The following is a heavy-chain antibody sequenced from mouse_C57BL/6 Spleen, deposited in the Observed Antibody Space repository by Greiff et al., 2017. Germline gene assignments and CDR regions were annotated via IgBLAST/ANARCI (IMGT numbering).Heavy chain of an antibody. J-gene: IGHJ4*01. Sequence: VQLQQPGAELVKPGASVKLSCKASGYTFTSYWMQWVKQRPGQGLEWIGEIDPSDSYTNYNQKFKGKATLTVDTSSSPAYMQLSSLTSEDSAVYYCARPGSSGLYYAMDYWGQGTSVTVSS. V-gene: IGHV1-50*01. CDR3: ARPGSSGLYYAMDY. CDR2: IDPSDSYT. CDR1: GYTFTSYW. D-gene: IGHD3-2*02.